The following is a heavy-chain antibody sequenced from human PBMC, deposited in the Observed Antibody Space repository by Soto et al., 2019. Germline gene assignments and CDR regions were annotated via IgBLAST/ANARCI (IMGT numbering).Heavy chain of an antibody. CDR1: GFTFSDYY. Sequence: PGGSLRLSCAASGFTFSDYYMSWIRQAPGKGLEWVSYISSSSSYTNYADSVKGRFTISRDNAKNSLYLQMNSLRAEDTAVYYCARDLRAVWWLPGWFDPWGQGTLVTVSS. J-gene: IGHJ5*02. CDR2: ISSSSSYT. CDR3: ARDLRAVWWLPGWFDP. D-gene: IGHD5-12*01. V-gene: IGHV3-11*06.